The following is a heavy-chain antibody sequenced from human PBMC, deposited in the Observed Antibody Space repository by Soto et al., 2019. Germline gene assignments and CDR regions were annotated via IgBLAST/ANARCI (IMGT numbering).Heavy chain of an antibody. D-gene: IGHD3-3*01. CDR2: MNPNSGNT. Sequence: GASVKVSCKASGYTFTGYGISWVRQATGQGLEWMGWMNPNSGNTGYAQKFQGRVTMTRNTSISTAYMELSSLRSEDTAVYYCARPQYYDFWSGYYQTYYYGMDVWGQGTTVTVSS. CDR3: ARPQYYDFWSGYYQTYYYGMDV. J-gene: IGHJ6*02. CDR1: GYTFTGYG. V-gene: IGHV1-8*02.